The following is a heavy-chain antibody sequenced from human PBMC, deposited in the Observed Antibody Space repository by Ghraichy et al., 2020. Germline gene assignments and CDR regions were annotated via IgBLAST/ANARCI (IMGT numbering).Heavy chain of an antibody. Sequence: GGSLRLSCEASGFTFSSYAMTWVRQPPGKGLEWLSAISGGGDYIYYADSVKGRFTISRDNPKNTLYLQMNSLRVEDTAVYFCAKNLRDGHPFYEYWGQGALVTFSS. J-gene: IGHJ4*02. V-gene: IGHV3-23*01. CDR1: GFTFSSYA. CDR3: AKNLRDGHPFYEY. CDR2: ISGGGDYI. D-gene: IGHD2/OR15-2a*01.